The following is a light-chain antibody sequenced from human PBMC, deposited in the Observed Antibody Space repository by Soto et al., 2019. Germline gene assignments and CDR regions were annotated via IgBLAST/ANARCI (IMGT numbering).Light chain of an antibody. CDR3: QQYYSSWT. V-gene: IGKV3-20*01. CDR2: AAS. J-gene: IGKJ1*01. CDR1: QSLSSTF. Sequence: EIVLTQSPGTLSLSPGERATLSCRASQSLSSTFLAWYQHKPGQAPRVLIYAASRRATGIPDRFSGSGSGTDFTITISRLEPEDFALYYCQQYYSSWTFGQGTKVEMK.